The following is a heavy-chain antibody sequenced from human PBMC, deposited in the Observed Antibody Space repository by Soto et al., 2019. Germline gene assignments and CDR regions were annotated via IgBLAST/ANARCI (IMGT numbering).Heavy chain of an antibody. CDR2: INHSGST. CDR3: ARGRRYYDRSGYYLYYFDY. J-gene: IGHJ4*02. CDR1: GGSFSGYY. D-gene: IGHD3-22*01. V-gene: IGHV4-34*01. Sequence: PSETLSLTCAVYGGSFSGYYWSWIRQPPGKGLEWIGEINHSGSTNYNPSLKSRVTISVDTSKNKFSLKLSSVTAADTAVYYCARGRRYYDRSGYYLYYFDYWGQGTLVTVSS.